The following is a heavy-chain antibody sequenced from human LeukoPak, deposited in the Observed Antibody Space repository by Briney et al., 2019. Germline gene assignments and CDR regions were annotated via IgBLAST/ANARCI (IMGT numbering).Heavy chain of an antibody. D-gene: IGHD4-17*01. J-gene: IGHJ6*03. CDR1: GFTFSSYS. CDR2: ISSSSSYI. V-gene: IGHV3-21*01. CDR3: AREFNYGDVGCYYYMDV. Sequence: GGSLRLSCAASGFTFSSYSMNWVRQAPGKGLGWVSSISSSSSYIYYADSVKGRFTISRDNAKNSLYLQMNSLRTEDTAVYYCAREFNYGDVGCYYYMDVWGKGTTVTVSS.